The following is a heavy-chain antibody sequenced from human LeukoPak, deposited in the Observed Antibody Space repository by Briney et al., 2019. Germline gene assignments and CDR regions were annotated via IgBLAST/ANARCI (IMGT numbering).Heavy chain of an antibody. CDR2: ISSSSSVT. CDR3: TRDRRGAMFRGVEGVDY. D-gene: IGHD3-10*01. Sequence: GGSLRLSCAASGFTFSDYYMSWIRQAPGKGLEWVSYISSSSSVTNYADSVKGRFTISRDNAKNSLFLQMNGLRAEDTAVYYCTRDRRGAMFRGVEGVDYWGQGTLVTVSS. CDR1: GFTFSDYY. J-gene: IGHJ4*02. V-gene: IGHV3-11*06.